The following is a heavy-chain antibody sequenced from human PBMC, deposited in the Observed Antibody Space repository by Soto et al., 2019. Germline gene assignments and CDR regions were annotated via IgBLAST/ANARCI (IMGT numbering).Heavy chain of an antibody. CDR1: SGSISSSNW. CDR2: IYHSGST. D-gene: IGHD4-4*01. Sequence: SETLSLTCAVSSGSISSSNWWSWVRQPPGKGLEWIGEIYHSGSTNYNPSLKSRVTISVDKSKNQFSLKLSSVTAADTAVYYCARSTVGKTGYHSYYMDFWGKGITVTLSS. CDR3: ARSTVGKTGYHSYYMDF. J-gene: IGHJ6*03. V-gene: IGHV4-4*02.